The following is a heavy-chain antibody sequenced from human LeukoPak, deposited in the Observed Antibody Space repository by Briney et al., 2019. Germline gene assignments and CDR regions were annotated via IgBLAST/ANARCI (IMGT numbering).Heavy chain of an antibody. V-gene: IGHV5-51*01. Sequence: GESLKISCKGSGYSFTSYWIGWVRQMPGKGLEWMGIIYPGDSDTRYSPSFQGQVTISADKSISTAYLQWSSLKASDTAMYYCARRSYDYYDSSGYYVDYWGQGTLVTVSS. CDR3: ARRSYDYYDSSGYYVDY. CDR1: GYSFTSYW. J-gene: IGHJ4*02. CDR2: IYPGDSDT. D-gene: IGHD3-22*01.